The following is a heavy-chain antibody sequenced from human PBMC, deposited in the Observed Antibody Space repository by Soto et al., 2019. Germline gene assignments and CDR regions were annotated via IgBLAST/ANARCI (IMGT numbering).Heavy chain of an antibody. D-gene: IGHD6-13*01. CDR3: ASSGVDSSSWYPAYYYYGMDV. CDR2: IIPIFGTA. CDR1: GGTFSSYA. Sequence: SVKVSCKASGGTFSSYAISWVRQAPGQGLEWKGGIIPIFGTANYARKFQGRVTITADESTSTAYMELSSLRSEDTAVYYCASSGVDSSSWYPAYYYYGMDVWGQGTTVTVSS. J-gene: IGHJ6*02. V-gene: IGHV1-69*13.